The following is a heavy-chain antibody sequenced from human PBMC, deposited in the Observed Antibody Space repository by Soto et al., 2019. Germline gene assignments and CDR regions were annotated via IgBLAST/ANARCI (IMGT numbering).Heavy chain of an antibody. V-gene: IGHV2-5*02. CDR3: AHRQLVKFFGLVTQTDVWFDS. CDR2: VYWDDDK. CDR1: GFSLSTSGAA. J-gene: IGHJ5*01. Sequence: QITLKESGPTLVNPTQTLTLTCTFSGFSLSTSGAAVGWIRQPPGKALEWLALVYWDDDKRDSPSIKNRVTITKDTSKNQVALTLTNEDPVDTATYYCAHRQLVKFFGLVTQTDVWFDSWGQGTLVTVPS. D-gene: IGHD3-3*01.